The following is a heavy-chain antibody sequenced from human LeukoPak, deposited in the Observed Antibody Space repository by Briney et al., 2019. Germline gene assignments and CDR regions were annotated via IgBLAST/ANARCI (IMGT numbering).Heavy chain of an antibody. V-gene: IGHV3-30*04. CDR1: GFTFSSYA. CDR3: AGGIAVAGTWFDP. D-gene: IGHD6-19*01. J-gene: IGHJ5*02. CDR2: ISYDGSNK. Sequence: GGSLSLSCAASGFTFSSYAMHWVRQAPGKGLEGVAVISYDGSNKYYADSVKGRFTISRDNSKNTLYLQMNSLRAEDTAVYYCAGGIAVAGTWFDPWGQGTLVTVSS.